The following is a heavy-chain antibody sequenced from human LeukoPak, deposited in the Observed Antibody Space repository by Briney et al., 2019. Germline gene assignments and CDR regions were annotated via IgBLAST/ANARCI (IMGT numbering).Heavy chain of an antibody. D-gene: IGHD2-15*01. CDR1: GFTFSSYS. CDR2: ISSSSSYI. CDR3: ASDGRGWWRRYYYYGMDV. Sequence: PGGSLRLSCAASGFTFSSYSMNWVRQAPGKGLEWVSSISSSSSYIYYADSVKGRFTISRDNAKNSLYLQMNSLRAEDTAVYYCASDGRGWWRRYYYYGMDVWGQGTTVTVSS. V-gene: IGHV3-21*01. J-gene: IGHJ6*02.